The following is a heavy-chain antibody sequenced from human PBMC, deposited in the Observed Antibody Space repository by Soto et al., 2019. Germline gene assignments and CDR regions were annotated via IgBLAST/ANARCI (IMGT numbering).Heavy chain of an antibody. CDR3: ARTRGYSYGYSDY. CDR1: GYTFTNYD. J-gene: IGHJ4*02. D-gene: IGHD5-18*01. CDR2: MNANSGNT. V-gene: IGHV1-8*01. Sequence: QVQVVQSGAEVKKPGASVKVSCKASGYTFTNYDINWVRQATGQGLEWMGWMNANSGNTGYAQKFQDRVTMTRNTPISTAHMELSSLRSEDTAVYYCARTRGYSYGYSDYWGQGTLVTVSS.